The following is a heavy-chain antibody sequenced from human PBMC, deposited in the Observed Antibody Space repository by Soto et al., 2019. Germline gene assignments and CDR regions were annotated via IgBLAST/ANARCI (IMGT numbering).Heavy chain of an antibody. CDR2: ISGSGGST. CDR3: AKRPRIVVVTSGY. J-gene: IGHJ4*02. D-gene: IGHD3-22*01. Sequence: PGGSLRLSCAASGFTFSSYAMSWVRQAPGKGLEWVSAISGSGGSTYYADSGKGRFTISRDNSKNSLYLQMNSMRAEDTAVYYCAKRPRIVVVTSGYWGQGTLVTVSS. CDR1: GFTFSSYA. V-gene: IGHV3-23*01.